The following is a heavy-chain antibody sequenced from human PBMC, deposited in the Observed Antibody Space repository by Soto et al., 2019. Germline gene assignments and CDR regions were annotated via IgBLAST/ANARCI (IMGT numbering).Heavy chain of an antibody. D-gene: IGHD2-15*01. Sequence: GGSLRLSCAASGFAFSSEWMHWVRQAPGKGLVWVSRIDPYDTGITYADSVKGRFTISRDNAKNTLYLQMNSLRAEDTAVYYGTSDTFGARDSWGQGALVTVSS. V-gene: IGHV3-74*01. CDR3: TSDTFGARDS. J-gene: IGHJ4*02. CDR1: GFAFSSEW. CDR2: IDPYDTGI.